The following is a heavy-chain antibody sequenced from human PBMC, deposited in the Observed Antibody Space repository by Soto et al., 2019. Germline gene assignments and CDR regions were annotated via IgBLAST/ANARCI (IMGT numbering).Heavy chain of an antibody. Sequence: ASLKVSCKASGYPFTSYGRHWVRQAPGQRLEWMGWINAGNGNTKYSQKFQGRVTITRDTSASTAYMELSSLRSEDTAVYYCARRIAAAGGMDVWGQGTTVTVSS. V-gene: IGHV1-3*01. CDR3: ARRIAAAGGMDV. CDR1: GYPFTSYG. J-gene: IGHJ6*02. D-gene: IGHD6-13*01. CDR2: INAGNGNT.